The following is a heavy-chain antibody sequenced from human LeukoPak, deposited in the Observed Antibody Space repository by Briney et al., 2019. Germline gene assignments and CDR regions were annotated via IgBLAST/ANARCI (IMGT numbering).Heavy chain of an antibody. D-gene: IGHD4-17*01. J-gene: IGHJ4*02. Sequence: GGSLRLSCAASGFTFSSYAMHWVRQAPGKGLEWVAVISYDGSNKYYADSVKGRFTISRDNAKNSLYLQMNSLRAEDTAVYYCARDYGDFPFDYWGQGTLVTVSS. CDR3: ARDYGDFPFDY. V-gene: IGHV3-30-3*01. CDR1: GFTFSSYA. CDR2: ISYDGSNK.